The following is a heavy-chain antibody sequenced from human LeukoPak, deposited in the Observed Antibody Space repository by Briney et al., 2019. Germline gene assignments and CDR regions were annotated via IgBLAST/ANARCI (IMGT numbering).Heavy chain of an antibody. V-gene: IGHV3-66*02. D-gene: IGHD6-19*01. J-gene: IGHJ6*02. CDR3: ARGGDSSGWVYYGMDV. CDR1: GFTVSSNY. CDR2: IYSGGST. Sequence: GGSLRLSCAASGFTVSSNYMSWVRQAPGKGLEWVSVIYSGGSTYYADSVKGRFTISRDNSRNTLYLQMNSLRAEGTAVYYCARGGDSSGWVYYGMDVWGQGTTVTVSS.